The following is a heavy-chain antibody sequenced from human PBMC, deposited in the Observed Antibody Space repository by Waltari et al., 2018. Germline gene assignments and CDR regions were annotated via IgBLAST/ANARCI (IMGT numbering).Heavy chain of an antibody. CDR1: GGSISSYY. J-gene: IGHJ4*02. D-gene: IGHD3-16*01. CDR3: ARHANWGPYYFDY. V-gene: IGHV4-59*08. Sequence: QVQLQESGPGLVKPSETLSLTCTVSGGSISSYYWSWIRQPPGKGLEWIGYIYYSGSTNYNPSLKSRVTISVDTSKNQFSLKLSSVTAADTAVYYCARHANWGPYYFDYWGQGTLVTDSS. CDR2: IYYSGST.